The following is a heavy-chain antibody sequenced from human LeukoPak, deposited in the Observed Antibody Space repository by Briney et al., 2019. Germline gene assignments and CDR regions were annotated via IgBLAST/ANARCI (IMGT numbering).Heavy chain of an antibody. CDR3: ARETETVAGRGLDY. D-gene: IGHD6-19*01. V-gene: IGHV4-4*07. CDR1: GGSITSYF. CDR2: IYTSGGT. J-gene: IGHJ4*02. Sequence: PSETLSLTCTVSGGSITSYFWTWIRQPAGKGLEWIGRIYTSGGTNYTPSLRSRVTMSVDTSKNQVSLNLSAVTAADTAVYYCARETETVAGRGLDYWGQGTLVTVSS.